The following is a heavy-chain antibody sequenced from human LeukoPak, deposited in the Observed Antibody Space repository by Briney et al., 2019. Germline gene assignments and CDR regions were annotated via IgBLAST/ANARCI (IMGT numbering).Heavy chain of an antibody. V-gene: IGHV4-34*01. CDR3: APGRYCTNGVCSKALGY. CDR1: GGSFSGYY. J-gene: IGHJ4*02. CDR2: INHSGST. D-gene: IGHD2-8*01. Sequence: SGTLSLTCAVYGGSFSGYYWSWIRQPPGKGLEWIGEINHSGSTNYNPSLKSRVTISVDTSKNQFSLKLSSVTAADTAVYYCAPGRYCTNGVCSKALGYWGQGTLVTVSS.